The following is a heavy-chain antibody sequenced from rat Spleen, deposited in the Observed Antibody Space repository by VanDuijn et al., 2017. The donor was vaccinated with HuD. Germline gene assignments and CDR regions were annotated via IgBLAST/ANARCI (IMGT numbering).Heavy chain of an antibody. CDR1: GFILNNYG. D-gene: IGHD1-11*01. CDR2: ISPSGGST. J-gene: IGHJ2*01. V-gene: IGHV5-19*01. Sequence: EVQLVESGGGLVQPGRSLKLSCAASGFILNNYGMHWIRQAPTKGLEWVASISPSGGSTYYPDSVKGRFTVSRDNAKSTLYLQMDSLRSEDTATYYCARRHYGYTDYFDYWGQGVMVTVSS. CDR3: ARRHYGYTDYFDY.